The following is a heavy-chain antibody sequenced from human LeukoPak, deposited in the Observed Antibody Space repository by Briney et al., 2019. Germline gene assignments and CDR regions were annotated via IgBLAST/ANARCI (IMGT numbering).Heavy chain of an antibody. CDR1: GYTFTSYG. Sequence: ASVKVSCKASGYTFTSYGVSWVRQAPGQGLEWMGWISAYNGNTNYAQKLQGRVTMTTDTSTSTAYMELRSLRSDDTAVYYCARDVNGYSSSDFDYWGQGTLVTVSS. CDR3: ARDVNGYSSSDFDY. V-gene: IGHV1-18*01. D-gene: IGHD6-6*01. CDR2: ISAYNGNT. J-gene: IGHJ4*02.